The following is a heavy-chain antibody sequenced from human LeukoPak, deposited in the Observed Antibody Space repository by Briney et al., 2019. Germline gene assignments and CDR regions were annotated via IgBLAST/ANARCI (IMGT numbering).Heavy chain of an antibody. J-gene: IGHJ3*02. CDR2: ISSSGSTI. V-gene: IGHV3-11*04. D-gene: IGHD6-13*01. CDR3: ARVGAAAGTNPFPAAFDI. CDR1: GFTFSDYY. Sequence: GGSLRLSCAASGFTFSDYYMSWIRQAPGKGLEWVSYISSSGSTIYYADSVKGRFTISRDNAKNSLYLQMNSLRAEDTAVYYCARVGAAAGTNPFPAAFDIWGQGTMVTVSS.